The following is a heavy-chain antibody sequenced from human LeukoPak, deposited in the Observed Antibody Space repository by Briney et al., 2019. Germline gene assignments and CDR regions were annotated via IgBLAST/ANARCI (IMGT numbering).Heavy chain of an antibody. CDR2: IYYSGST. CDR3: ARDAPSQDDYVWGSYRFDAFDI. CDR1: GGSISSYY. J-gene: IGHJ3*02. D-gene: IGHD3-16*02. V-gene: IGHV4-59*01. Sequence: SETLSLTCTVSGGSISSYYWSWIRQPPGKGLEWIGYIYYSGSTNYNPSLKSRVTISVDTSKNQFSLKLSSVTAADTAVYYCARDAPSQDDYVWGSYRFDAFDIWGQGTMVTVPS.